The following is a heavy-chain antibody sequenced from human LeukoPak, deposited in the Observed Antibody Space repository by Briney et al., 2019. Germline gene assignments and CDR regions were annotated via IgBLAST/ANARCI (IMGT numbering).Heavy chain of an antibody. Sequence: KPGGSLRLSCTASGFTFRDYAMSWFRQAPGKGLEWVGFIRSRTYGETAEYAASVKGRFTISRDDSNSVAYLQMHSLKTEDTAVYYCSRLLVSGWYESRTLDYWGQGTLVTVSS. CDR3: SRLLVSGWYESRTLDY. CDR2: IRSRTYGETA. V-gene: IGHV3-49*05. CDR1: GFTFRDYA. J-gene: IGHJ4*02. D-gene: IGHD6-19*01.